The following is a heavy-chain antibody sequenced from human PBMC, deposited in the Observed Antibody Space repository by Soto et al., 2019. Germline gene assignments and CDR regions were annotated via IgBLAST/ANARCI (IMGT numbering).Heavy chain of an antibody. V-gene: IGHV1-69*01. CDR1: GGTFSSYA. CDR2: SIPIFGTA. Sequence: QVQLVQSGAEVKKPGSSVKVSCKASGGTFSSYAISWVRQAPGQGLEWMGGSIPIFGTANYAQKFQGRVTITADESTSTAYMELSSLRSEDTAVYYCARRRSVVVVAATPTYYYYGMDVWGQGTTVTVSS. CDR3: ARRRSVVVVAATPTYYYYGMDV. D-gene: IGHD2-15*01. J-gene: IGHJ6*02.